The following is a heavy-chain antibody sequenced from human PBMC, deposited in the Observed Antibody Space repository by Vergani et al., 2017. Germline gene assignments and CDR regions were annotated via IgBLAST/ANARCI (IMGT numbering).Heavy chain of an antibody. CDR1: GGTFSSSA. Sequence: QVQLVQSGAEVKKPGSSVKVSCKASGGTFSSSAISWVRQAPGQGLEWMGGIIPIFGTANYAQKFQGRVTITADESTSTAYMELSSLRSEDTAVYYCARSYCSSTSCPNIVHHAEYFQHWGQGTLVTVSS. CDR3: ARSYCSSTSCPNIVHHAEYFQH. D-gene: IGHD2-2*01. CDR2: IIPIFGTA. V-gene: IGHV1-69*01. J-gene: IGHJ1*01.